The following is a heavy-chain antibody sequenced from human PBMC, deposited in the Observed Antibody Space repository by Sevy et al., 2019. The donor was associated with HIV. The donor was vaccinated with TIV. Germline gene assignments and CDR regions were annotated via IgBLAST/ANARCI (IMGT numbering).Heavy chain of an antibody. CDR2: INPNSGGT. Sequence: ASVKVSCKASGYTFTGYYMHWVRQAPGQGLEWMRWINPNSGGTNYAQKFQGRVTMTRDTSISTAYMELSRLRSDDTAVYYCARVLVVVPAAHYGMDVWGQGTTVTVSS. CDR1: GYTFTGYY. D-gene: IGHD2-2*01. J-gene: IGHJ6*02. V-gene: IGHV1-2*02. CDR3: ARVLVVVPAAHYGMDV.